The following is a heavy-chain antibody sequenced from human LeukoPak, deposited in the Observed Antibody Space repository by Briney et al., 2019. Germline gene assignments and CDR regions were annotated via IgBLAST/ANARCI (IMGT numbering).Heavy chain of an antibody. CDR2: IYSGGST. CDR3: AREKYYDFWSGSLPYGMDV. V-gene: IGHV3-53*01. CDR1: GFTVSSNY. J-gene: IGHJ6*02. D-gene: IGHD3-3*01. Sequence: AGGSLRLSCAASGFTVSSNYMSWVRQAPGKGLEWVSVIYSGGSTYYADSVKGRLTISRDNSKNTLYLQMNSLRAEDTAVYYCAREKYYDFWSGSLPYGMDVWGQGTTVTVSS.